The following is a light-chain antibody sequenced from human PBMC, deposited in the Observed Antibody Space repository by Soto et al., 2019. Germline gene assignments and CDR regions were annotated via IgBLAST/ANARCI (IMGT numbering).Light chain of an antibody. CDR2: AAS. CDR1: QGIRNF. J-gene: IGKJ3*01. V-gene: IGKV1-27*01. Sequence: DIQMTQSPTSLSASVGDRVTITCRASQGIRNFVAWYQQKPGTAPKLLIYAASTLQSGVPSRFSGSGSGADFTLTINRLQPEDVATYSCQKYSSVPVFGPGTKVEIK. CDR3: QKYSSVPV.